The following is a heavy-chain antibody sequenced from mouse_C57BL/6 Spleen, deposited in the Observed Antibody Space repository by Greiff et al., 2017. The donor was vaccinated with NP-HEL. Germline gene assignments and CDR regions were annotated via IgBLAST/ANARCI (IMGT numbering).Heavy chain of an antibody. CDR2: INPSTGGT. CDR3: ARAGYDYDDGFAY. Sequence: VQLQQSGPELVKPGASVKISCKASGYSFTGYYMNWVKQSPEKSLEWIGEINPSTGGTTYNQKFKAKATLTVDKSSSTAYMQLKSLTSEDSAVYYCARAGYDYDDGFAYWGQGTLVTVSA. V-gene: IGHV1-42*01. CDR1: GYSFTGYY. J-gene: IGHJ3*01. D-gene: IGHD2-4*01.